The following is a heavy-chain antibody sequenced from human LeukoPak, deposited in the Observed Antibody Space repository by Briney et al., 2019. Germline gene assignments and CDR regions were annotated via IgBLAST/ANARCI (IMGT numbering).Heavy chain of an antibody. CDR1: GGSISSYY. J-gene: IGHJ5*02. Sequence: SETLSLTCTVSGGSISSYYWSWIRQPPGKGLEWIGYIYYSGSTNYNPSLKSRVTISVDTPKNQFSLKLSSVTAADTAVHYCARQGYSSSWYYNNWFDPWGQGTLVTVSS. V-gene: IGHV4-59*08. CDR3: ARQGYSSSWYYNNWFDP. D-gene: IGHD6-13*01. CDR2: IYYSGST.